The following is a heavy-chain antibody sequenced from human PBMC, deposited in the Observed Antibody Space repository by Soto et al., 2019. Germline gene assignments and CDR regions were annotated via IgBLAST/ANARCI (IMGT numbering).Heavy chain of an antibody. J-gene: IGHJ4*02. CDR2: IYYSGST. CDR3: ARVATGTTYLIYFDY. Sequence: SETLSLTCTVSGGYVSSGSYYWSWIRQPPGKGLEWIGYIYYSGSTNYNPSLKSRVTISVDTSKNQFSLKLSSVTAADTAVYYCARVATGTTYLIYFDYWGQGTLVTVSS. CDR1: GGYVSSGSYY. D-gene: IGHD1-1*01. V-gene: IGHV4-61*01.